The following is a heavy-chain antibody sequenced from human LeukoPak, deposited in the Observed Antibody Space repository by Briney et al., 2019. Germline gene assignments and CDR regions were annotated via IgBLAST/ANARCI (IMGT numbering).Heavy chain of an antibody. J-gene: IGHJ4*02. CDR2: INPNSGGT. CDR3: ARGPSRGYSYVVNY. Sequence: ASVKVSCKASGYTFTGYYMHWVRQAPGQGLEWMGWINPNSGGTYYAQKFQGRVTMTRDTSISTAYMELSRLRSDDTAVYYCARGPSRGYSYVVNYWGQGTLVTVSS. CDR1: GYTFTGYY. V-gene: IGHV1-2*02. D-gene: IGHD5-18*01.